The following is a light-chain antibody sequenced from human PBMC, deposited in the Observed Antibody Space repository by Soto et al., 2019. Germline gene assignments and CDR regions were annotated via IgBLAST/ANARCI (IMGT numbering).Light chain of an antibody. Sequence: QSVLTQPASVSGSPGQSITISCTGTSSDVGSYNVVSWYQQHPGKVPNLMIYAGSKRPSGVSDRFSGSKSGNTASLTISGLQAEDEADYYCFSYAGSNTFVFGGGTKLTVL. CDR1: SSDVGSYNV. CDR3: FSYAGSNTFV. J-gene: IGLJ2*01. CDR2: AGS. V-gene: IGLV2-23*03.